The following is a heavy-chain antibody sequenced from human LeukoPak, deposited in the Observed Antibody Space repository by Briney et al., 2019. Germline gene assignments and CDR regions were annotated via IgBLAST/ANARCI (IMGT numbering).Heavy chain of an antibody. J-gene: IGHJ4*02. Sequence: PGGSLRLSCAASGFTFNNYGMHWVRQAPGKGLEWVAVISYDGSNKYYADSVKGRFTISRDNSKNTLYLQMNSLRAEDTAVYYCARESTVRYFDWLVAYWGQGTLVTVSS. CDR3: ARESTVRYFDWLVAY. D-gene: IGHD3-9*01. CDR1: GFTFNNYG. CDR2: ISYDGSNK. V-gene: IGHV3-30*03.